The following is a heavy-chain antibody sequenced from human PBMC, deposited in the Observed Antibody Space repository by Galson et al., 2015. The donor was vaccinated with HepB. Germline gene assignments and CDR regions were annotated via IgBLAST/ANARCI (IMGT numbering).Heavy chain of an antibody. Sequence: SLRLSCAASGFTFSNYGMHWVRQAPGKGLEWVAVISYDGSNKYYANSVRGRFTISRDNSKNTLYLQMNSLRDEDTAVYYCVSLYSGGYSGYDYYYYGMDVWGQGTTVTVSS. CDR2: ISYDGSNK. D-gene: IGHD5-12*01. J-gene: IGHJ6*01. V-gene: IGHV3-30*03. CDR1: GFTFSNYG. CDR3: VSLYSGGYSGYDYYYYGMDV.